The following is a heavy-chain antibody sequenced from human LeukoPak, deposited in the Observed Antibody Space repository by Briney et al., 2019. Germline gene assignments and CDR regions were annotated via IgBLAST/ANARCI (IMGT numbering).Heavy chain of an antibody. D-gene: IGHD3-22*01. J-gene: IGHJ6*02. V-gene: IGHV4-59*08. Sequence: PSETLSLTCTVSGGSISSYYWSWIRQPPGKGLEWIGYIYYSGSTNYNPSLKSRVTISVDTSKNQFSLKLISVTAADTAVYYCAATGYYDSSGYYDARYYYYYGMDVWGQGTTVTVSS. CDR2: IYYSGST. CDR1: GGSISSYY. CDR3: AATGYYDSSGYYDARYYYYYGMDV.